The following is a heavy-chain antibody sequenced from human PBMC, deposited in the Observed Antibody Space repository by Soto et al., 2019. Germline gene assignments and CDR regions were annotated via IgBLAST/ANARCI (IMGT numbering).Heavy chain of an antibody. V-gene: IGHV1-18*01. CDR1: GDTFTNFG. D-gene: IGHD3-10*01. Sequence: HLVQSGPEVKKPGASITVSCKTSGDTFTNFGLSWVRQPPGQGLEWMGWIATYNSNRNYAQKFKGRLTLTTDTSTSTAYMELKNLGYDDTAVYYCARVVRGVVNWFDPWGQGTLVTVSS. CDR2: IATYNSNR. J-gene: IGHJ5*02. CDR3: ARVVRGVVNWFDP.